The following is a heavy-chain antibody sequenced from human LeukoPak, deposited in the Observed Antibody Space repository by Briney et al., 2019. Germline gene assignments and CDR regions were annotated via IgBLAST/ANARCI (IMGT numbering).Heavy chain of an antibody. CDR1: GCSISSYY. Sequence: SETLSLTCSVSGCSISSYYWGWIRQPPGKGLEWIGYIYYSESTNYNPSLKSRVTISVDTSKNQFCLKLSSVTAADTAVYYCARESTIQLWRPFDYWGQGTLVTVSS. D-gene: IGHD5-18*01. CDR3: ARESTIQLWRPFDY. CDR2: IYYSEST. V-gene: IGHV4-59*01. J-gene: IGHJ4*02.